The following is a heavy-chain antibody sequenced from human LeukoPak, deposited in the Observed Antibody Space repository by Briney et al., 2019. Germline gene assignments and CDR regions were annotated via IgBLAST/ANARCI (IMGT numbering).Heavy chain of an antibody. D-gene: IGHD3-22*01. Sequence: SGGSLRLSCAASGFPFSTYAMHWVRQAPGEGLEYVSAISSNGVNTYYGNSVKGRFTISRDNSKNTLDLQMGSLRAEDTAVYYCARRGSGYSQNYFDYWGQGTLVTVSS. CDR1: GFPFSTYA. CDR2: ISSNGVNT. CDR3: ARRGSGYSQNYFDY. J-gene: IGHJ4*02. V-gene: IGHV3-64*01.